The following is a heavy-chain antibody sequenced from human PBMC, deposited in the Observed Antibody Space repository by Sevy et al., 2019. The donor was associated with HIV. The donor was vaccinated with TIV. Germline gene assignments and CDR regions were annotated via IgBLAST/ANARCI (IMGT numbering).Heavy chain of an antibody. J-gene: IGHJ4*02. CDR2: LSFGCGEI. V-gene: IGHV3-23*01. Sequence: RGCLRLSCAASGFTFSKYSMSWVRQPPGKGLERVSTLSFGCGEINYADSVKGRFTVSRVNSKSSVYLQMNNLRPEDTAVHYCAREGCTKPHDYWGQGTLVTVSS. CDR3: AREGCTKPHDY. D-gene: IGHD2-8*01. CDR1: GFTFSKYS.